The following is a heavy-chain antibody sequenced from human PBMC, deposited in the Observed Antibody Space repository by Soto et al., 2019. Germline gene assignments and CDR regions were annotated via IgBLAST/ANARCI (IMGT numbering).Heavy chain of an antibody. CDR3: AQIGLGESKGP. CDR2: IDWDDDK. Sequence: GSGPTLVNPTQTLTLTCSFSGFSLSTTGMCVSWIRQPPGKALEWLALIDWDDDKYYSTSLKTRLTISKDTSKNQVILTMTNMDPADTATDYCAQIGLGESKGPWGQGTRVTVSS. D-gene: IGHD3-10*01. CDR1: GFSLSTTGMC. V-gene: IGHV2-70*01. J-gene: IGHJ5*02.